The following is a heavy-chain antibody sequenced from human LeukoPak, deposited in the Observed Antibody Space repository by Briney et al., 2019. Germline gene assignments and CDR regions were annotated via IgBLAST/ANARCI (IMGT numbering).Heavy chain of an antibody. CDR1: GFSFSTYG. CDR3: AKDRGTSGYFNGFNS. CDR2: LSNDGSNK. J-gene: IGHJ4*02. Sequence: PGGSLRLSCAASGFSFSTYGMHWVRQAPSKGLEWVAVLSNDGSNKYYADSVTGRFTISRDNSKNTLYLQMNSLRAEDTAVYYCAKDRGTSGYFNGFNSWGQGTLVTVSS. D-gene: IGHD3-22*01. V-gene: IGHV3-30*18.